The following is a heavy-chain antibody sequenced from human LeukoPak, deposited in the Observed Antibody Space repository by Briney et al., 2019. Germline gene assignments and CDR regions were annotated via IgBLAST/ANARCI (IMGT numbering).Heavy chain of an antibody. J-gene: IGHJ6*04. CDR1: GGSISSYY. D-gene: IGHD1-1*01. CDR2: IYHSGST. CDR3: ARNEGYYYYDMCV. Sequence: PSETLSLTCTVSGGSISSYYWSWIRQPPGKGLEWIGRIYHSGSTNYNPSLKSRVTISVDTSKNQFSLKLSSVTAADTAVYYCARNEGYYYYDMCVWGKGATVT. V-gene: IGHV4-4*07.